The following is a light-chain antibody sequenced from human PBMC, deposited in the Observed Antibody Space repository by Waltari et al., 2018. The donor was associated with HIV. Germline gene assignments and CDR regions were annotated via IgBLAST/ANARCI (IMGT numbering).Light chain of an antibody. CDR1: SSDVGGYNS. CDR2: EVS. Sequence: QSALTQPASVSGSPGQSITISCTGTSSDVGGYNSVSCYQQHPGKAPKLMIYEVSNRPSGVSNSFSGSKSGNTASLTISGLQAEDEADYYCSSYTSSSTPYVFGTGTKVTVL. J-gene: IGLJ1*01. CDR3: SSYTSSSTPYV. V-gene: IGLV2-14*01.